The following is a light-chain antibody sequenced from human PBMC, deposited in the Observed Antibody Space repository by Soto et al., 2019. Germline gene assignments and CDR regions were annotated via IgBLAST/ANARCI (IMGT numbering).Light chain of an antibody. CDR1: SSDVGRYSY. J-gene: IGLJ1*01. CDR3: CSFAGSFSYV. CDR2: DVS. Sequence: QSALTQPRSVSGSPGQSVSISCTGTSSDVGRYSYVSWYQQHPGKAPKLMIYDVSERPSGVPDRFSGSKSGNTASLTISGLQAEDGADYSCCSFAGSFSYVFGGGTKVTVL. V-gene: IGLV2-11*01.